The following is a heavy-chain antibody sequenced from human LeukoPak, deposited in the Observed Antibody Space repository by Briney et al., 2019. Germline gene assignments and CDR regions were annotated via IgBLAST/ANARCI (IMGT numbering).Heavy chain of an antibody. Sequence: GGPLRLSCAASGFTFSSYAMSWVRQAPGKGLEWVSAISGSGGSTYYADSVKGRFTISRDNSKNTLYLQMNSLRAEDTAVYYCAKNPLNPGMLSPTPDYWGPATLVTVSS. CDR2: ISGSGGST. D-gene: IGHD3-16*01. CDR1: GFTFSSYA. V-gene: IGHV3-23*01. J-gene: IGHJ4*02. CDR3: AKNPLNPGMLSPTPDY.